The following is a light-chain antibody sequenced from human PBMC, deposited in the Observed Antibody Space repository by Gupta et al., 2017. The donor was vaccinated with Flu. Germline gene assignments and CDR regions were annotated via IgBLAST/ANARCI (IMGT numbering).Light chain of an antibody. CDR1: QSLLYSNGYNY. CDR2: LGS. Sequence: DIVMTQSPLSLAVTPGEPASISCRSSQSLLYSNGYNYVNWSLQKPGQSPQLLIHLGSNRASGVPDRFSGSGSGTYFTRKISRVEAEDVGIYFCMQSVNSPWTLGQGTKVEIK. V-gene: IGKV2-28*01. CDR3: MQSVNSPWT. J-gene: IGKJ1*01.